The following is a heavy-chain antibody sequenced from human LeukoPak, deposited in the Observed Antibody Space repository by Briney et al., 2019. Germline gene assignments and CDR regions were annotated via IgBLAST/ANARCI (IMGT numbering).Heavy chain of an antibody. D-gene: IGHD4-17*01. CDR1: GFTFNNYA. J-gene: IGHJ4*02. CDR2: ITSSGST. Sequence: PGGSLRLSCAASGFTFNNYAMSWVRQAPGKGLEWVSVITSSGSTYYADSVKGRFTISRDNSKNTLYLQMNSLRAEDTAIYYCAKDLYGDYDFDCWGRGTLVTVSS. CDR3: AKDLYGDYDFDC. V-gene: IGHV3-23*01.